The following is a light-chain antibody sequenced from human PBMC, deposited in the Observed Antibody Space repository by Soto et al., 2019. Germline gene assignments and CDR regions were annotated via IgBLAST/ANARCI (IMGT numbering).Light chain of an antibody. J-gene: IGLJ2*01. CDR2: LNSDGSH. V-gene: IGLV4-69*01. CDR1: SGHSSYA. Sequence: QSVLTQSPSASASLGASVKLTCTLSSGHSSYAIAWHQQQPERGPRYLMKLNSDGSHSKGDGIPDRFSGSSSGAERYLTISSLQSDDEADYYCQTGGSGMVFGGGTKLTVL. CDR3: QTGGSGMV.